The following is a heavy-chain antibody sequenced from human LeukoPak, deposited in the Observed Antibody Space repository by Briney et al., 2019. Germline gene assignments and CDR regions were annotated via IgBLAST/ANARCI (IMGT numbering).Heavy chain of an antibody. V-gene: IGHV4-39*01. Sequence: RPSETLSLTCTVPGGSISSSSYYWGWIRQPPGKGLEWIGSIYYSGSTYYNPSLKSRVTISVDTSKNQFSLRLSSVTAADTAVYYCARLRYNWNRELFDYWGQGTLVTVSS. J-gene: IGHJ4*02. D-gene: IGHD1-20*01. CDR1: GGSISSSSYY. CDR2: IYYSGST. CDR3: ARLRYNWNRELFDY.